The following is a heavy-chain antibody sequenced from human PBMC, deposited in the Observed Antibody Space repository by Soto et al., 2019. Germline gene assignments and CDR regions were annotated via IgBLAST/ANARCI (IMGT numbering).Heavy chain of an antibody. CDR2: ISGSGGST. J-gene: IGHJ6*04. CDR3: AKAISLDV. Sequence: GGSLRLSCSASGFTFGSYAFHWVRQAPGKGLEWVSAISGSGGSTYYADSVKGRFTISRDNSKNTLYLQMNSLRAEDTAVYYCAKAISLDVWGKGTTVTVSS. V-gene: IGHV3-23*01. CDR1: GFTFGSYA.